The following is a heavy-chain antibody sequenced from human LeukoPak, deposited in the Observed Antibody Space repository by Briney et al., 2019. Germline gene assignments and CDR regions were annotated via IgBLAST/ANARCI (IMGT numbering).Heavy chain of an antibody. Sequence: GGSLRLSCAASGFIVSTNYMTWVRQTPGKGLEWVSVIYSDGSTFYADSVKGRFTISRDTSKNTLYLQMNNLRADDTAVYYCARDNEGPSVRWGQGTLDTVSS. CDR1: GFIVSTNY. CDR2: IYSDGST. V-gene: IGHV3-53*01. J-gene: IGHJ4*02. D-gene: IGHD2-8*01. CDR3: ARDNEGPSVR.